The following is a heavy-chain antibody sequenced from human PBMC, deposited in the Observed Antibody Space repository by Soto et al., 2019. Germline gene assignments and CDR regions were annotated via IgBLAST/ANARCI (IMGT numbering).Heavy chain of an antibody. J-gene: IGHJ4*02. Sequence: GASVKVSCKASGYTFTGYYLHWVRQAPGQGLEWMGRIHPNSGGTNYAQRFQGRVTMTRDTSISTVYMEVSRLTSDDTAVYFCARLKDDFYFHHWGQGSLVTVPQ. CDR2: IHPNSGGT. V-gene: IGHV1-2*06. CDR3: ARLKDDFYFHH. D-gene: IGHD1-1*01. CDR1: GYTFTGYY.